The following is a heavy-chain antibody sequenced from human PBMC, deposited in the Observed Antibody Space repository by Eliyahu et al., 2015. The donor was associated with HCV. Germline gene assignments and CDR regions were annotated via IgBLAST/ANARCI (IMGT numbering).Heavy chain of an antibody. CDR3: ARDKIGHYTCDN. D-gene: IGHD4-17*01. Sequence: QGQLVESGGGVAQPGGSLXLXCAAXGFVXSTXGIHWVRQAPGKGLEWVAVISPHGNVVHYAESVQGRFTTTRDNFKNMLFLQMDSLKPEDTGVYYCARDKIGHYTCDNWGQGTLVTVSS. V-gene: IGHV3-30*03. CDR1: GFVXSTXG. CDR2: ISPHGNVV. J-gene: IGHJ4*02.